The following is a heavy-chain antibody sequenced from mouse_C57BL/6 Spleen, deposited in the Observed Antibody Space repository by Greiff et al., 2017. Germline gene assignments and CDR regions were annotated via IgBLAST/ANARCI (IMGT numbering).Heavy chain of an antibody. CDR2: IDPSDSYT. J-gene: IGHJ1*03. Sequence: QVQLQQPGAELVRPGTSVKLSCKASGYTFTSYWMHWVKQRPGQGLEWIVVIDPSDSYTNYNQKFKGKATLTVDTSSRTAYMQLSSLTSADSAVYYCARSHSNWYFDVWGTGTTVTVSS. D-gene: IGHD2-5*01. V-gene: IGHV1-59*01. CDR3: ARSHSNWYFDV. CDR1: GYTFTSYW.